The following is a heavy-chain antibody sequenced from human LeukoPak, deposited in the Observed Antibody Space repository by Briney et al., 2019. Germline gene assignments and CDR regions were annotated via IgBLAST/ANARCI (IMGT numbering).Heavy chain of an antibody. J-gene: IGHJ3*02. Sequence: GGSLRLSCTTSGFIFANYAMAWVRQSPGKGLEWVSTISGSGGDSYYADSVRGRFTISRDNAENSLYLQMNSLRAEDTAVYYCARDGWATRYYDILTGRPLDAFDIWGQGTMVTVSS. CDR1: GFIFANYA. D-gene: IGHD3-9*01. CDR3: ARDGWATRYYDILTGRPLDAFDI. CDR2: ISGSGGDS. V-gene: IGHV3-23*01.